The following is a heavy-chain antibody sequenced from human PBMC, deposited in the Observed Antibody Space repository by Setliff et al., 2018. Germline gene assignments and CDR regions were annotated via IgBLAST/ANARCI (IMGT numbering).Heavy chain of an antibody. CDR1: GGSISNYY. CDR2: IYYSGTT. Sequence: SETLSLTCTVSGGSISNYYWSWIRQPPGKGLEWIGYIYYSGTTNSIPSLKSRVTISVDTSKNQFSLKLSSVTAADTAVYYCARHHAQYYSDSSGYFYEDWYFDLWGRGTLVTVS. V-gene: IGHV4-59*08. D-gene: IGHD3-22*01. J-gene: IGHJ2*01. CDR3: ARHHAQYYSDSSGYFYEDWYFDL.